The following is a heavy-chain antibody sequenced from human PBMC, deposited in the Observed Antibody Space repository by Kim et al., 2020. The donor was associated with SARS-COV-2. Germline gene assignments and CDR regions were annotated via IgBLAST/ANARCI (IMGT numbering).Heavy chain of an antibody. D-gene: IGHD5-18*01. CDR3: ARGPLYSYADELFDY. CDR2: MNPNSGNT. J-gene: IGHJ4*02. V-gene: IGHV1-8*01. CDR1: GYTFTSYD. Sequence: ASVKVSCKASGYTFTSYDINWVRQATGQGLEWMGWMNPNSGNTGHAQKFQGRVTMTRNTPISTAYMELSSLRSEDTAVYYCARGPLYSYADELFDYWGQGTLVTVSS.